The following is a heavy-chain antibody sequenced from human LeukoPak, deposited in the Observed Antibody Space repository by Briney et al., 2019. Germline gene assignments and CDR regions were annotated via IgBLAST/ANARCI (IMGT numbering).Heavy chain of an antibody. CDR2: IYTSGST. D-gene: IGHD3-3*01. Sequence: SETLSLTCTVSGGSISNYYWSWIRQPAGKGLEWIGRIYTSGSTNYNPSLKSRVTISVDTSKNQFSLKLSSVTAADTAVYYCARGRDVRFRDAFDIWGLGTTVTVSS. J-gene: IGHJ3*02. CDR3: ARGRDVRFRDAFDI. V-gene: IGHV4-4*07. CDR1: GGSISNYY.